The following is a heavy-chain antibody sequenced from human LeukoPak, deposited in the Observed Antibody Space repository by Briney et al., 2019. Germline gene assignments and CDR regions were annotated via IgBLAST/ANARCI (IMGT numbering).Heavy chain of an antibody. Sequence: GGSLRLSCAASGFTVSSNYMSWVRQAPGKGLDWVSYISSSGSTIYYAGSVKGRFTVSRDNAKNSLYLQMNSLRAEDTAVYYCARVVPMYYFDYWDQGTLVTVSS. V-gene: IGHV3-11*04. J-gene: IGHJ4*02. CDR3: ARVVPMYYFDY. CDR2: ISSSGSTI. CDR1: GFTVSSNY.